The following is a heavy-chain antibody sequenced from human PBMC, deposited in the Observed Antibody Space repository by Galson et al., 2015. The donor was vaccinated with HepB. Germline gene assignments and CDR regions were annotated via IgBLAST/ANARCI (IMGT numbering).Heavy chain of an antibody. CDR1: GFTFSTYS. D-gene: IGHD3-22*01. CDR3: ARDRESFYYDSSGYYLFDY. V-gene: IGHV3-21*01. J-gene: IGHJ4*02. CDR2: ISSGSNYI. Sequence: SLRLSCAASGFTFSTYSMNWVRQAPGKGLEWVSSISSGSNYIYQADSVKGRFTISRDNAKNSLSLQMNSLRAEDTAVYYCARDRESFYYDSSGYYLFDYWGQGTLVTVSS.